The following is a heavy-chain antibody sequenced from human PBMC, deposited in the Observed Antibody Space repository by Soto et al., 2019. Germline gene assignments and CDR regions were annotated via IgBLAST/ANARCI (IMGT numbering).Heavy chain of an antibody. Sequence: SETLSLTCNVSGGSISDFYWSWIRQSPGKGLEWIGYLYYTGSTNYNPALKSRVTISLDTSKNQFSLKVRSVTAADTAVYYCARGGGYDFRSSQAPPIDVWGQGTTVTVSS. CDR2: LYYTGST. CDR1: GGSISDFY. CDR3: ARGGGYDFRSSQAPPIDV. J-gene: IGHJ6*02. D-gene: IGHD3-3*01. V-gene: IGHV4-59*01.